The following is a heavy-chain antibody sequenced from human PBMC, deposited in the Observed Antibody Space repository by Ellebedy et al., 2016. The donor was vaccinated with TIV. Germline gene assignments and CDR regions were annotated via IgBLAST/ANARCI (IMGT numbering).Heavy chain of an antibody. V-gene: IGHV3-74*01. D-gene: IGHD3-16*01. CDR2: IDTDGSST. Sequence: GESLKISCAASGFTFSNHWMHWVRHAPGKGLVWVSRIDTDGSSTTYADSVKGRFTISRDNAKNTLYLQMNSLRPEDTAVYYCARVPTLVYPYFELWGRGTRVTFSS. CDR1: GFTFSNHW. CDR3: ARVPTLVYPYFEL. J-gene: IGHJ2*01.